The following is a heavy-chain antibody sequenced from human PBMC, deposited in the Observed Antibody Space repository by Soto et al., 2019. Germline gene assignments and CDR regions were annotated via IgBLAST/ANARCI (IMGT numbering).Heavy chain of an antibody. V-gene: IGHV3-48*01. J-gene: IGHJ4*02. CDR1: GFTFSIYS. CDR2: ISSSSSTI. CDR3: ARDEGSSSWLDF. D-gene: IGHD6-13*01. Sequence: SLRLSCAASGFTFSIYSMNWVRQAPGKGLEWVSYISSSSSTIHYADSVKGRFTISRDNAKNSLYLQMNSLRAEDTAVYYCARDEGSSSWLDFWGQGTLVTVSS.